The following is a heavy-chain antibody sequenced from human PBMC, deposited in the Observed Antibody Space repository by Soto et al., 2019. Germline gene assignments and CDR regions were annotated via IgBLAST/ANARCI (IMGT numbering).Heavy chain of an antibody. V-gene: IGHV3-30*03. CDR3: ARDYSSYGPFDY. J-gene: IGHJ4*02. D-gene: IGHD5-18*01. Sequence: GGSLRLSCAASGFTFSSYGMHWVRQAPGKGLEWVAVISYDGSNKYYADTVKGRFTISRDNSKNTLYLQMNSLRAEDTAVYYCARDYSSYGPFDYWGQGTLVTVSS. CDR2: ISYDGSNK. CDR1: GFTFSSYG.